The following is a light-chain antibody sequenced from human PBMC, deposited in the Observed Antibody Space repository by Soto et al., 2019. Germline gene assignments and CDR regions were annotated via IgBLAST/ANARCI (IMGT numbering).Light chain of an antibody. CDR1: SSDVGGYNY. CDR3: CSYAGSYIYV. Sequence: QSVLTQPRSVSGSPGQSVTISCTGTSSDVGGYNYVSWYQQHPDKAPKVMIYDVTKRPSGVPDRFSGSKSGNTASLTISGLQAEDEADYYCCSYAGSYIYVFGTGTKVPS. CDR2: DVT. J-gene: IGLJ1*01. V-gene: IGLV2-11*01.